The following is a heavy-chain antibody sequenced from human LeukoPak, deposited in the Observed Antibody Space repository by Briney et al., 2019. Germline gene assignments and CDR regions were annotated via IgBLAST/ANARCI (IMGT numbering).Heavy chain of an antibody. Sequence: SETLSPTCTVSGGSISSYYWSWIRQPAGKGLEWIGRIYTSGSTNYNSSLKSRVTMSVDTSKNQFSLKLSSVTAADTAVYYCARETKIAVAQVQDYYYYYGMDVWGQGTTVTVSS. CDR3: ARETKIAVAQVQDYYYYYGMDV. D-gene: IGHD6-19*01. CDR1: GGSISSYY. V-gene: IGHV4-4*07. CDR2: IYTSGST. J-gene: IGHJ6*02.